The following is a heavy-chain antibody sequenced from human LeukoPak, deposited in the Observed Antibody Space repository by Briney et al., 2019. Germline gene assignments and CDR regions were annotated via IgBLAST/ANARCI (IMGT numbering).Heavy chain of an antibody. CDR2: ISSSSSYT. D-gene: IGHD6-19*01. J-gene: IGHJ5*02. Sequence: GGSLRLSCAASGFTFSDYYMSWIRRAPGKGLEWVSYISSSSSYTNYADSVKGRFNISRDNAKHSLYLQMNSLRDEDTAMYYCARDHIAVAGNNWFDPWGEGTLVTVSS. V-gene: IGHV3-11*06. CDR1: GFTFSDYY. CDR3: ARDHIAVAGNNWFDP.